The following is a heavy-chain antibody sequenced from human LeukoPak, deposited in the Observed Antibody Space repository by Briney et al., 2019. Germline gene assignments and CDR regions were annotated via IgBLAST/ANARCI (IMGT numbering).Heavy chain of an antibody. D-gene: IGHD3-10*01. J-gene: IGHJ4*02. V-gene: IGHV4-59*01. Sequence: PSETLSLTCTVSGGSISSYYWSWIRQPPGKGLEWIAYIYYSGSTNYNPSLKSRVTISVDTSKNQFSLKLSSVTAADTAVYYCARGGYYGSGSYYPIDYWGQGTLVTVSS. CDR1: GGSISSYY. CDR3: ARGGYYGSGSYYPIDY. CDR2: IYYSGST.